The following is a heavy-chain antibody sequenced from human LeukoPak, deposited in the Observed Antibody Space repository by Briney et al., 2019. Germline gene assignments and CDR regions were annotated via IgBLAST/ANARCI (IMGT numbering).Heavy chain of an antibody. CDR3: AKGHRIAAAKGRYYYYMDV. J-gene: IGHJ6*03. CDR1: GFTFSSYA. V-gene: IGHV3-23*01. D-gene: IGHD6-13*01. CDR2: ISGSGGST. Sequence: PGGSLRLSCAASGFTFSSYAMSWVRQAPGKGLEWVSAISGSGGSTYYADSVKGRFTISRDNSKNTLYLQMNSLRAEDTAVYYCAKGHRIAAAKGRYYYYMDVWGKGTTVTVSS.